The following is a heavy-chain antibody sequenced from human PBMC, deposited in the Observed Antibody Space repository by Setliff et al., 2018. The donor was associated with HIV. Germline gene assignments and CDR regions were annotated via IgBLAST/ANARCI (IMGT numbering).Heavy chain of an antibody. CDR2: FDPEDGET. Sequence: ASVKVSCKVSGYTLTELSMHWVRQAPGKGLEWMGGFDPEDGETIYAQKFQGRLTMTRDTSTNTVYMELSSLRADDTALYYCAREGQATDSFDIWGQGTMVTVSS. CDR3: AREGQATDSFDI. J-gene: IGHJ3*02. D-gene: IGHD5-12*01. V-gene: IGHV1-24*01. CDR1: GYTLTELS.